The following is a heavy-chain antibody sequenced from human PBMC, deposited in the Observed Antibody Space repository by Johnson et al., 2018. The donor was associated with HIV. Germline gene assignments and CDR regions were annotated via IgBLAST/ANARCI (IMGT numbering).Heavy chain of an antibody. CDR2: INWNGGST. Sequence: QMLLVESGGGVVQPGGSLRLSCAASGFSFSTYDLHWVRQAPGKGLEWVSGINWNGGSTGYADSVKGRFTISRDNSKNTLHLQMNSLTPEDTAVYYCASTIDIVPTGRSYDAFDIWGQGTLVTVSS. CDR3: ASTIDIVPTGRSYDAFDI. J-gene: IGHJ3*02. D-gene: IGHD5-12*01. CDR1: GFSFSTYD. V-gene: IGHV3-NL1*01.